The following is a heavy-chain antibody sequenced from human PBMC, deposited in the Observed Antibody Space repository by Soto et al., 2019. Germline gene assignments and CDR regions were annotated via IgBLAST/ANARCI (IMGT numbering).Heavy chain of an antibody. CDR1: GFTFSSYG. D-gene: IGHD6-13*01. CDR3: AKEIFSAAAGNYYGMDV. CDR2: ISYDGSNK. Sequence: QVQLVESGGGVVQPGRSLRLSCAASGFTFSSYGMHWVRQAPGKGLEWVAVISYDGSNKYYADSVKGRFTISRDNSKNTLYLQMNRLRAEDTAVYYCAKEIFSAAAGNYYGMDVWGQGTTVTVSS. J-gene: IGHJ6*02. V-gene: IGHV3-30*18.